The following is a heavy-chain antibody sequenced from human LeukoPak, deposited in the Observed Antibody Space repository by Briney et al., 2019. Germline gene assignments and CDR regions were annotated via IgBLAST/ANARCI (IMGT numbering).Heavy chain of an antibody. CDR2: ISSSSSYI. CDR1: GFTFSSYS. V-gene: IGHV3-21*01. Sequence: PGGSLRLSCAASGFTFSSYSMNWVRQAPGKGLEWVSSISSSSSYIYYADSAKGRFTISRDNAKNSLYLQMNSLRAGDTAVYYCARDTTPSVPRDVWGQGTTVTVSS. D-gene: IGHD1-1*01. CDR3: ARDTTPSVPRDV. J-gene: IGHJ6*02.